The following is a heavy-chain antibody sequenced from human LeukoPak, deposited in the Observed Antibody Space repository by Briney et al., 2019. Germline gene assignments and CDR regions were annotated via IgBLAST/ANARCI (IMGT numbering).Heavy chain of an antibody. D-gene: IGHD1-26*01. Sequence: PGGSLRLSCAASGFTFSTYWMAWVRQAPGKGLEWVANIKGDESARHQADSVKGRFTISRDSAQNSLYLQMSSLRGEDTAVYYCARDVGGSLDYWGQGTLVTVSS. CDR3: ARDVGGSLDY. V-gene: IGHV3-7*01. CDR2: IKGDESAR. CDR1: GFTFSTYW. J-gene: IGHJ4*02.